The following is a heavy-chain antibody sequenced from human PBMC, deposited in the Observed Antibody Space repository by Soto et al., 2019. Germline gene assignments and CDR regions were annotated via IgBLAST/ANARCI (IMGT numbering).Heavy chain of an antibody. CDR2: IRSKANSYAT. V-gene: IGHV3-73*01. CDR3: TRGYYYYYYYMDV. Sequence: GGSLRLSCAASGFTFSGSAMHWVRQASGKGLEWVGRIRSKANSYATAYAASVKGRFTISRDDSKNTAYLQMNSLKTEDTAVYYCTRGYYYYYYYMDVWGKGTTVTVSS. D-gene: IGHD1-1*01. CDR1: GFTFSGSA. J-gene: IGHJ6*03.